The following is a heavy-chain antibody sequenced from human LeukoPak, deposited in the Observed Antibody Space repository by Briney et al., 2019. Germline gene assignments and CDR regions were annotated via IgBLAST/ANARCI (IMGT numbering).Heavy chain of an antibody. V-gene: IGHV3-7*01. CDR1: GFTYTRYY. CDR3: ARDGDYVLPPFDF. Sequence: GGSLRLSCAASGFTYTRYYMRWVRPAPGKGGDWVACINEYGGEKHSVDSVKGRFTISRDNSKNSVYLQKNTLSDGDTAVYYCARDGDYVLPPFDFWGQRILVTVSS. D-gene: IGHD4-17*01. CDR2: INEYGGEK. J-gene: IGHJ4*02.